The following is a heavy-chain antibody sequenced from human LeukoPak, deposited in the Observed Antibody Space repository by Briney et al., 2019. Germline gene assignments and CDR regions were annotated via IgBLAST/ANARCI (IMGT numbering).Heavy chain of an antibody. D-gene: IGHD6-13*01. CDR1: GFTFSSYA. J-gene: IGHJ4*02. CDR3: ANPKESSSWYKFDY. Sequence: GGSLRLSCAASGFTFSSYAMSWVRQAPGKGLEWVSAISGSGGSTYYADSVKGRFTISRDNSKNTLYLQMNSLRAEDTAVYYCANPKESSSWYKFDYWGQGTLVTVSS. CDR2: ISGSGGST. V-gene: IGHV3-23*01.